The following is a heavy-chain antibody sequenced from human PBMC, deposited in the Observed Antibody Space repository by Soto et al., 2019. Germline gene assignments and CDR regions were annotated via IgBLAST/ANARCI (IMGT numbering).Heavy chain of an antibody. V-gene: IGHV3-21*01. CDR1: GFTFSSYS. J-gene: IGHJ6*02. CDR2: ISSSSSYI. D-gene: IGHD4-17*01. Sequence: GGSLRLSCAASGFTFSSYSMNWVRQAPGKGLEWVSSISSSSSYIYYADSVKGRFTISRDNAKNSLYLQMNSLRAEDTAVYYCARHTVASYYYYGMDVWGQGTTVTVSS. CDR3: ARHTVASYYYYGMDV.